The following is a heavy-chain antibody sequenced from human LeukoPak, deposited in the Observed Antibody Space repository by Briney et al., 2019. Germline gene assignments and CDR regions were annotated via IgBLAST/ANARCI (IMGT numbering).Heavy chain of an antibody. CDR1: GFTFSSYA. D-gene: IGHD1-1*01. V-gene: IGHV3-9*01. CDR2: ISWNSGDT. J-gene: IGHJ3*01. CDR3: AKDDHATTGPFDF. Sequence: GGSLRLSCAASGFTFSSYAMSWVRQAPGKGLEWVSSISWNSGDTDYADSVKGRFTISRDNAKNALYLQMNSLRAEDTALYYCAKDDHATTGPFDFWGQGTRVTVSS.